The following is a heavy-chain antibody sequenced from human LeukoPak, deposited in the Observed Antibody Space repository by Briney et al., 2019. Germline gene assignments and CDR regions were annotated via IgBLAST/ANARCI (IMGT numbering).Heavy chain of an antibody. J-gene: IGHJ4*02. V-gene: IGHV1-2*02. D-gene: IGHD7-27*01. CDR3: ARDGDLRRPPKN. Sequence: ASVKVSCKASGYTFTCYYMHWVRQAPGQGLEWMGWINPNSGGTNYSQKFQGRVTMTRDTSITTAYMELRKLRSDDQAVYYCARDGDLRRPPKNCGQGTLVTVSS. CDR1: GYTFTCYY. CDR2: INPNSGGT.